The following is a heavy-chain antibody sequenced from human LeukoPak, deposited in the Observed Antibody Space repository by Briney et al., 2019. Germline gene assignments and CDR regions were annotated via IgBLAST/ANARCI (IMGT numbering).Heavy chain of an antibody. J-gene: IGHJ4*02. Sequence: ASVKVSCKASGYTFTSYYMHWVRQAPGQGLEWMGIINPSGGSTSYAQKFQGRVTMTRDTSTSTVYMELSSLRSEDTAVYYCARDGEGVKDTGSYGPYYFDYWGQGTLVTVSS. CDR1: GYTFTSYY. CDR3: ARDGEGVKDTGSYGPYYFDY. CDR2: INPSGGST. V-gene: IGHV1-46*01. D-gene: IGHD5-18*01.